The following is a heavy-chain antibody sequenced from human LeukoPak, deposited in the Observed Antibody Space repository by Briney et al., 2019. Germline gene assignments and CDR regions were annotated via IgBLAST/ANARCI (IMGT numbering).Heavy chain of an antibody. CDR3: ARTRGVDY. V-gene: IGHV3-43*01. CDR1: GFTFDDYT. J-gene: IGHJ4*02. CDR2: ISWNGVST. D-gene: IGHD3-10*01. Sequence: GGSLRLSCAASGFTFDDYTIHWVRQAPGKGLEWVSLISWNGVSTYYADSVKGRFTISRDNTKNSLYLQMNSLRAEDTAVYYCARTRGVDYWGQGTLVTVSS.